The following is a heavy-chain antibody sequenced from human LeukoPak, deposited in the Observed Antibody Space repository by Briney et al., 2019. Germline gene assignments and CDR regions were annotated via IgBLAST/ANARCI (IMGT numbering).Heavy chain of an antibody. CDR2: IIPIFRTA. CDR3: ARATVTTGTYCYYYMDV. V-gene: IGHV1-69*01. D-gene: IGHD4-11*01. J-gene: IGHJ6*03. CDR1: GGTFSSYA. Sequence: SVKVSCKASGGTFSSYAISWVRQAPGQGLEWMRGIIPIFRTANYAQKFQGRVTITADESTSTAYMELSSLRSEDTAVYYCARATVTTGTYCYYYMDVWGKGTTVTVSS.